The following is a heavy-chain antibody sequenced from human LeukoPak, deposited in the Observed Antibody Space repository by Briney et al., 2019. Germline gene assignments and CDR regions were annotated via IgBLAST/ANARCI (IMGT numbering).Heavy chain of an antibody. Sequence: ASVKVSCKASGYTFTGYYIHCVRQAPGQGLEWVGRIVPILGTANYAQNFQGRVTITADRSTTTAYMELSSLRSEDTAVYYCARVPQGSSWPYYFDYWGQGTLVTVSS. D-gene: IGHD6-13*01. CDR2: IVPILGTA. V-gene: IGHV1-69*08. CDR1: GYTFTGYY. J-gene: IGHJ4*02. CDR3: ARVPQGSSWPYYFDY.